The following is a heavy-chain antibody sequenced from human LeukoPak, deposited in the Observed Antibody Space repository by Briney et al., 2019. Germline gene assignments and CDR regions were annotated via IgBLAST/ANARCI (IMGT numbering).Heavy chain of an antibody. J-gene: IGHJ6*03. D-gene: IGHD2-2*01. Sequence: KPSETLSLTCTVSGGSINTDFWSWIRQPPGKGLEWIGYIHHSGRTSHNPSLRARVTISLDTSENQFSLRLSSVTAADTAVYYCARQICTSSSCVNMDVWGKGTTVTVSS. CDR2: IHHSGRT. V-gene: IGHV4-59*08. CDR1: GGSINTDF. CDR3: ARQICTSSSCVNMDV.